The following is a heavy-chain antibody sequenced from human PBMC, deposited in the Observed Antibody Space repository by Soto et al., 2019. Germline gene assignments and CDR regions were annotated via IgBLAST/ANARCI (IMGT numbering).Heavy chain of an antibody. CDR1: GGFFSGYY. Sequence: SETLSLTCAVYGGFFSGYYWSWIRQPPGKGLEWIGEINHSGSTNYNPSLKSRVTISVDTSKNQFSLKLSSVTAADTAVYYCARADSTDPFDYWGQGTLVTVSS. J-gene: IGHJ4*02. D-gene: IGHD4-17*01. V-gene: IGHV4-34*01. CDR2: INHSGST. CDR3: ARADSTDPFDY.